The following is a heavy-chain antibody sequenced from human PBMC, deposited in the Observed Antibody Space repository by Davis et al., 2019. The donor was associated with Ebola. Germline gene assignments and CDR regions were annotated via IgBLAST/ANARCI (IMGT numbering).Heavy chain of an antibody. V-gene: IGHV1-2*04. CDR1: GYTFTGYY. J-gene: IGHJ3*02. Sequence: ASVKVSCKASGYTFTGYYMHWVRQAPGQGLEWMGWINPNSGGTNYAQKFQGWVTMTRDTSISTAYMELSRLRSDDTAVYYCARGTVDTAMESDAAFDIWGQGTMVTVSS. CDR3: ARGTVDTAMESDAAFDI. CDR2: INPNSGGT. D-gene: IGHD5-18*01.